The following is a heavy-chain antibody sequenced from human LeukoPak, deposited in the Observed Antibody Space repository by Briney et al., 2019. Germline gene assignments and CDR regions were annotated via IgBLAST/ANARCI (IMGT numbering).Heavy chain of an antibody. V-gene: IGHV4-61*02. CDR2: IYTSGST. D-gene: IGHD2-2*02. J-gene: IGHJ5*02. CDR1: GGSISSGSYY. CDR3: ARDRDTRGFDP. Sequence: SETLSLTCTVSGGSISSGSYYWSWIRQPAGKGLEWIGRIYTSGSTNYNPSLKSRVTISVDTSKNQFSLKLSSVTAADTAVYYCARDRDTRGFDPWGQGTLVTVSS.